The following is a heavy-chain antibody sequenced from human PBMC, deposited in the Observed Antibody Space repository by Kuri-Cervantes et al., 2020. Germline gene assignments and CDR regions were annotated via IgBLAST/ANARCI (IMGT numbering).Heavy chain of an antibody. CDR2: IYSGGST. CDR3: ARAGVPERGIVEPRGS. J-gene: IGHJ5*02. Sequence: GESLKISCAASGFTVSSNYMSWVRQAPGKGLEWVSVIYSGGSTYYADSVKGRFTTSRDNSKNTLYLQMNSLRAEDTAVYYCARAGVPERGIVEPRGSWGQGTLVTVSS. V-gene: IGHV3-53*01. CDR1: GFTVSSNY. D-gene: IGHD2-15*01.